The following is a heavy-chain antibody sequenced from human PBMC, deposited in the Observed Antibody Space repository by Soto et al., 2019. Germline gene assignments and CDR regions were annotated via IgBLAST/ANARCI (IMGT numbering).Heavy chain of an antibody. J-gene: IGHJ6*02. CDR3: ARGPDYDFWSGFTYYYYGMDV. Sequence: SVKVSCKSSGDTFSSYAISWVRQAPGQGLEWMGGIIPMLGTPSYAQKFQDRVTITADKFTSTAYMELSSLRSEDTAVYYCARGPDYDFWSGFTYYYYGMDVWGQGTTVTVSS. D-gene: IGHD3-3*01. CDR2: IIPMLGTP. V-gene: IGHV1-69*10. CDR1: GDTFSSYA.